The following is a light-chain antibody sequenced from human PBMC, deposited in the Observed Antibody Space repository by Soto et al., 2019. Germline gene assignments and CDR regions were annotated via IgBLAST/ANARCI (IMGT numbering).Light chain of an antibody. J-gene: IGLJ3*02. CDR1: SGSVSTSYY. V-gene: IGLV8-61*01. CDR3: VLYMGSGISV. CDR2: STN. Sequence: QAVVTQEPSFSVSPGRTVTLTCGLSSGSVSTSYYPSWYQQTPGQASRTLIYSTNTRSSGVPDRFSGSILGNKAALTITGAQADDESDYYCVLYMGSGISVFGGGTKVTVL.